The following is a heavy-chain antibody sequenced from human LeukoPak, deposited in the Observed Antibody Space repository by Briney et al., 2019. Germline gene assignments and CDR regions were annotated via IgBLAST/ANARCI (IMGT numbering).Heavy chain of an antibody. CDR2: INHSGST. D-gene: IGHD6-13*01. CDR1: GGSFSGYY. J-gene: IGHJ6*03. Sequence: PSETLSLTCAVYGGSFSGYYWSWIRQPPRKGLEWIGEINHSGSTNYNPSLKSRVTISVDTSKNQFSLKLSSVTAADTAVYYCARGRSSTPYYYYYMDVWGKGTTVTVSS. CDR3: ARGRSSTPYYYYYMDV. V-gene: IGHV4-34*01.